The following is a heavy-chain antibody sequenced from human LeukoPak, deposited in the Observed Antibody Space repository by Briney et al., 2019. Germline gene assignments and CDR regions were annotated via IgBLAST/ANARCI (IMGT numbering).Heavy chain of an antibody. V-gene: IGHV1-69*13. Sequence: GASVNVSCKASGGTFSSYAISWVRQAPGQGLEWMGGIIPIFGTANYAQKFQGRVTITADESTSTAYMELSSLRSEDTAVYYCASYCSSTSCYGGDYYYGMDVWGQGTTVTVSS. CDR2: IIPIFGTA. CDR1: GGTFSSYA. J-gene: IGHJ6*02. CDR3: ASYCSSTSCYGGDYYYGMDV. D-gene: IGHD2-2*01.